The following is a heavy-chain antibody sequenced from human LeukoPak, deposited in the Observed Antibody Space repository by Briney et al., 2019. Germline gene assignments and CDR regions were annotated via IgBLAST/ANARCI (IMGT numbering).Heavy chain of an antibody. J-gene: IGHJ6*03. V-gene: IGHV3-48*01. CDR3: ATRLTGYYTGHYYYYMDV. D-gene: IGHD3-9*01. CDR1: GFTFSSYD. Sequence: PGGSLRLSCAASGFTFSSYDMNWVRQAPGKGLEWVSNISTSGNTIDYADSVKGRFTISRDNAQSSLYLQMNSLRAEDTAVYYCATRLTGYYTGHYYYYMDVWGKGTTVTISS. CDR2: ISTSGNTI.